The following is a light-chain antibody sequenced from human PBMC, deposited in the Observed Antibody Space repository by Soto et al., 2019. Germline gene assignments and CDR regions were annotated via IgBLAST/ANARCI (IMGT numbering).Light chain of an antibody. J-gene: IGKJ2*02. CDR1: QSVTSNS. Sequence: EIVLTQSPGTLSLSSGERATLSCRASQSVTSNSLAWYQQRPGQAPRLLIYGTSTRATGIPVRFSGSGSGTDFTLIISRLEPEDFAMYYCQQYGTSPCTFGQGTRLEIK. V-gene: IGKV3-20*01. CDR2: GTS. CDR3: QQYGTSPCT.